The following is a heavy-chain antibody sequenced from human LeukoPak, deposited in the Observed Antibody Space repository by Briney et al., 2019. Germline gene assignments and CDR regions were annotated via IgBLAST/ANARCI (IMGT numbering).Heavy chain of an antibody. CDR1: GFTFSSYA. J-gene: IGHJ4*02. D-gene: IGHD2/OR15-2a*01. CDR3: ARKVLVGNKYFDY. V-gene: IGHV3-23*01. CDR2: ISESGGDT. Sequence: PGVSLRLSCAASGFTFSSYAMSWVRQAPGKGLEWVSTISESGGDTYDADSVKGRFTISRDNSKNTMYLHMNSLRAEDTAVYYCARKVLVGNKYFDYWGQGTLVTVFS.